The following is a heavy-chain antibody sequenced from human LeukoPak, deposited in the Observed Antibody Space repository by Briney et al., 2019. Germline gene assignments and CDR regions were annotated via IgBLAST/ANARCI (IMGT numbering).Heavy chain of an antibody. CDR3: AKEKSPREEGPDY. Sequence: GGSLRLSCAASGFTFSSYGMHWVRQAPGEGLEWVAVISYDGSNKYYADSVKGRFTISRDNSKNTLYLQMNSLRAEDTAVYYCAKEKSPREEGPDYWGQGTLVTVSS. CDR2: ISYDGSNK. D-gene: IGHD1-26*01. V-gene: IGHV3-30*18. CDR1: GFTFSSYG. J-gene: IGHJ4*02.